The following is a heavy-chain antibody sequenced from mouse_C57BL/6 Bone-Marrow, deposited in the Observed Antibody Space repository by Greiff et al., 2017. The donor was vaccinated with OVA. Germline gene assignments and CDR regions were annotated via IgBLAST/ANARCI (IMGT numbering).Heavy chain of an antibody. J-gene: IGHJ3*01. CDR3: ARQELYYYGAWFAY. CDR2: ISNGGGST. Sequence: EVKLVESGGGLVQPGGSLKLSCAASGFTFSDYYMYWVRQTPEKRLEWVAYISNGGGSTYYPDTVKGRFTISRDNAKNTLYLQMSRLKSEDTAMYYCARQELYYYGAWFAYWGQGTLVTVSA. CDR1: GFTFSDYY. D-gene: IGHD1-1*01. V-gene: IGHV5-12*01.